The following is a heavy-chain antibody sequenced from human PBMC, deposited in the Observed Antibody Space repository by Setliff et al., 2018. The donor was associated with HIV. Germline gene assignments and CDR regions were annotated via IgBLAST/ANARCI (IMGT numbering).Heavy chain of an antibody. Sequence: SETLSLTCTVSGDPNRNDYWTWIRQSPEKGLEWIAYISYTGGSNYNPSLKSRVTLSLDASKNQISLKLRSVIAADTAMYYCARGHEWLRNWGQGTLVTVSS. V-gene: IGHV4-59*01. CDR1: GDPNRNDY. D-gene: IGHD5-12*01. CDR3: ARGHEWLRN. J-gene: IGHJ4*02. CDR2: ISYTGGS.